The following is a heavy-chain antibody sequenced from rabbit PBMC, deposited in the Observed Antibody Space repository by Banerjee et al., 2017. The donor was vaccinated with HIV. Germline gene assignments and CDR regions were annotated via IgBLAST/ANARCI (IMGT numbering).Heavy chain of an antibody. CDR2: IYTGDGGT. CDR1: GFSFSNTYW. D-gene: IGHD6-1*01. CDR3: AREAAYVGHGYAYFNL. J-gene: IGHJ4*01. V-gene: IGHV1S40*01. Sequence: QSLEESGGDLVKPGASLTLTCTASGFSFSNTYWIYWVRQAPGKGLEWIGCIYTGDGGTWYASWARGRFTISKTSSTTVTLQMTSLTAADTATYFCAREAAYVGHGYAYFNLWGPGTLVTVS.